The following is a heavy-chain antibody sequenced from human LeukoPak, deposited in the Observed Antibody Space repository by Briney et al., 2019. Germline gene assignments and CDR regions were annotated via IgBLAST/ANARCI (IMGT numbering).Heavy chain of an antibody. Sequence: GGSLRLSCAASGFTFSSYTMHWVRQAPGKGLEYVSAISSNGGSTYYANSVKGRFTISRDNSKNTLYLQMGSLRAEDMAVYYCARAFDYWGQGTLVTVSS. CDR2: ISSNGGST. V-gene: IGHV3-64*01. J-gene: IGHJ4*02. CDR3: ARAFDY. CDR1: GFTFSSYT.